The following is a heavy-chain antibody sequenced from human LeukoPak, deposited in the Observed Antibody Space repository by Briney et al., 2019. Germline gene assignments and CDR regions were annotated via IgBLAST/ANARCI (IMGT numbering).Heavy chain of an antibody. CDR3: ARVRNEMGEIDY. CDR1: GYTFTSYY. Sequence: ASVKVSCKASGYTFTSYYMHWVRQAPGQGLEWMGIINPSGGSTSYAQKFQGRVTMTRDMSTSTVYMELSSLRSEDTAVYYCARVRNEMGEIDYWGQGTLVTVSS. J-gene: IGHJ4*02. V-gene: IGHV1-46*01. D-gene: IGHD1-1*01. CDR2: INPSGGST.